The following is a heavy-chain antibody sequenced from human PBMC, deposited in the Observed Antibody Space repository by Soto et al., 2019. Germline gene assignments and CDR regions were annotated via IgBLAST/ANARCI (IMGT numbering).Heavy chain of an antibody. CDR2: ISAYNGNT. D-gene: IGHD6-19*01. V-gene: IGHV1-18*01. J-gene: IGHJ4*02. CDR1: GYTFTSYG. Sequence: ASVKVSCKASGYTFTSYGISWVRQAPGQGLEWMGWISAYNGNTNYAQKLQGRVTMTTDTSTSTAYMELRSLRSDDTAVYYCARDLRGSSGRYKICDYWGQGTPVTVSS. CDR3: ARDLRGSSGRYKICDY.